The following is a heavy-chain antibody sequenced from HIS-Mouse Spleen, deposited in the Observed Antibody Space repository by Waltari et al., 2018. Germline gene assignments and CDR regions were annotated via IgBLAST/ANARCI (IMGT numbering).Heavy chain of an antibody. CDR3: ARMGPASGSYGDY. D-gene: IGHD1-26*01. Sequence: QVQLQQWGAGLLKPSETLSLTCAVYGGSFSGYYWSWIRQPPGKGLVWIGEINHRGSTNYTPSLKSRVTISVDTSKNQFSLKLSSVTAADTAVYYCARMGPASGSYGDYWGQGTLVTVSS. J-gene: IGHJ4*02. CDR2: INHRGST. V-gene: IGHV4-34*01. CDR1: GGSFSGYY.